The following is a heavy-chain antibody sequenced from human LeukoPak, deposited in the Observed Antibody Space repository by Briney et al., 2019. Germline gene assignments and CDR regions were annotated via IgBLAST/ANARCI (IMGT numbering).Heavy chain of an antibody. D-gene: IGHD1-26*01. V-gene: IGHV1-18*01. CDR3: ARDGGGSYYSD. CDR2: VNGYNGNT. CDR1: GYTFSSYG. Sequence: ASVKVSCRASGYTFSSYGIIWARQAPGQGLEGMGWVNGYNGNTDYAQKFQGRVAMTRDTSTSTAYVELTSLRSDDTAVYYCARDGGGSYYSDWGQGTLVTVSS. J-gene: IGHJ4*02.